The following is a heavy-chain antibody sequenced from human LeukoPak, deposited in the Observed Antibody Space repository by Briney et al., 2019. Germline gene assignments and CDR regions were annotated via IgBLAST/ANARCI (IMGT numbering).Heavy chain of an antibody. D-gene: IGHD3-10*01. CDR1: GGTFSSYA. Sequence: GASVKVSCKASGGTFSSYAISWVRQAPGQGLEWMGGIIPIFGTANYAQKFQGRVTMTRDTSTSTVYMELSSLRSEDTAVYYCARAGYGSGPDHYYYMDVWGKGTTVTISS. CDR2: IIPIFGTA. CDR3: ARAGYGSGPDHYYYMDV. V-gene: IGHV1-69*05. J-gene: IGHJ6*03.